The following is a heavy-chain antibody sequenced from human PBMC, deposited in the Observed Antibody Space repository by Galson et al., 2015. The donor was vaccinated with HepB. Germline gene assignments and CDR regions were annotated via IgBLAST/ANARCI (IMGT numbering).Heavy chain of an antibody. CDR1: GFTFSNAW. CDR2: IESRTDGETT. CDR3: TTAPLHPFS. D-gene: IGHD2/OR15-2a*01. Sequence: SLRLSCETSGFTFSNAWMSWVRQAPGKGLEWVGRIESRTDGETTDYAAPVKGRFTISRDDSRDTLYLQMNNLKTEDTGLYFCTTAPLHPFSWGQGILVTVSS. V-gene: IGHV3-15*04. J-gene: IGHJ5*02.